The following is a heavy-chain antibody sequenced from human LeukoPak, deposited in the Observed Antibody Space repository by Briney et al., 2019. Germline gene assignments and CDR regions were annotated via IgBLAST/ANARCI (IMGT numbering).Heavy chain of an antibody. CDR3: ARGCPSDILTGFQVDNWFDP. D-gene: IGHD3-9*01. J-gene: IGHJ5*02. Sequence: PGGSLRLSCAASGFTFSSHWMHWVRQAPGKGLVWVSRINSDGSSTSYADSVKGRFTISRDNAKNTLYLQMNSLRAEDTAVYYCARGCPSDILTGFQVDNWFDPWGQGTLVTVSS. CDR2: INSDGSST. V-gene: IGHV3-74*01. CDR1: GFTFSSHW.